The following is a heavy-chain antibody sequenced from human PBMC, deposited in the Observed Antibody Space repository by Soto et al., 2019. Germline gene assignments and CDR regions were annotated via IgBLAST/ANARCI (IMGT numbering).Heavy chain of an antibody. CDR2: IYYSGST. D-gene: IGHD6-19*01. Sequence: QVQLQESGPGLVKPSETLSLTCTVSGGSISSYYWNWIRQPPGKGLERIGYIYYSGSTNYNPSLKSRVTISVDTSKNQFSLKLSSVTAADTAMYYCARRTRDSSGWYYFDYWGQGTLVTVSS. V-gene: IGHV4-59*08. J-gene: IGHJ4*02. CDR1: GGSISSYY. CDR3: ARRTRDSSGWYYFDY.